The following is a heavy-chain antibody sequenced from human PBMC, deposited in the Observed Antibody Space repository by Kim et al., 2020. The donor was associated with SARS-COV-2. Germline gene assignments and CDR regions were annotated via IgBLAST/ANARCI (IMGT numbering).Heavy chain of an antibody. CDR3: VRDGSTSSSGYYYYGMDV. J-gene: IGHJ6*02. CDR2: IYYSGST. Sequence: SETLSLTCTVSGGSISSYYWSWIRQPPGKGLEWIGYIYYSGSTNYNPSLKSRVTISVDTSKNQFSLKLSSVTAADTAVYYCVRDGSTSSSGYYYYGMDVWGQGTTVTVSS. CDR1: GGSISSYY. V-gene: IGHV4-59*13. D-gene: IGHD2-2*01.